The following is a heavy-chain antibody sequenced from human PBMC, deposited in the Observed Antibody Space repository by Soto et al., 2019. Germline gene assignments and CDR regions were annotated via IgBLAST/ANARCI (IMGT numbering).Heavy chain of an antibody. CDR3: ASDLREGI. CDR1: GFTFTSNW. CDR2: INNDGRTT. Sequence: EVQLVESGGGLVQPGAYLRLSCAASGFTFTSNWMHWVRQAPGEGLVWVSQINNDGRTTNYADSVKGRFTISRDTAKNILYLQMNSLRVEDTAMYYCASDLREGIWGQGTMVTVSS. V-gene: IGHV3-74*01. D-gene: IGHD1-26*01. J-gene: IGHJ3*02.